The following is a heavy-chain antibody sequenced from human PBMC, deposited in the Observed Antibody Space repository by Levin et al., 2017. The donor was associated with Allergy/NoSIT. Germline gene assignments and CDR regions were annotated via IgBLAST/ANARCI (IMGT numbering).Heavy chain of an antibody. CDR1: GFTFSSYA. V-gene: IGHV3-23*01. CDR3: AKVKTSSGWYEDASDI. CDR2: VSGSGGST. Sequence: RGESLKISCAASGFTFSSYAVSWVRQAPGKGLEWVSAVSGSGGSTYYADSVKGRFTISRDNSKNTLYLQMNSLRAEDTAVYYCAKVKTSSGWYEDASDIWGQGTMVTVSS. J-gene: IGHJ3*02. D-gene: IGHD6-19*01.